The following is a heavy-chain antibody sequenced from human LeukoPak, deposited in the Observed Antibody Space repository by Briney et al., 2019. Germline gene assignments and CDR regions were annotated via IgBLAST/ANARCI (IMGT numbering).Heavy chain of an antibody. J-gene: IGHJ4*02. CDR1: GFTVSSNY. Sequence: GGSLRLSCAASGFTVSSNYMSWVRQAPGKGLEWVSVIYSGGSTYYADSVKGRFTISRDNSKNPLYLQMNSLRPEDTAVYYCAKDPRYHSYGWSWRYFDFWGQGTLVTVSS. CDR2: IYSGGST. CDR3: AKDPRYHSYGWSWRYFDF. V-gene: IGHV3-66*02. D-gene: IGHD5-18*01.